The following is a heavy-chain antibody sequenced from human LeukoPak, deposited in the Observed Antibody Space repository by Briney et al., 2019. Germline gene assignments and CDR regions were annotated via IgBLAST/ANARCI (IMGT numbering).Heavy chain of an antibody. V-gene: IGHV1-8*01. D-gene: IGHD6-19*01. J-gene: IGHJ4*02. Sequence: AASVKVSCKASGYTFSNYDINWVRQVTGQGLEWMGWMNPDSGNTGYAQRFQGRVTLTRNPSISTAYMEVSSLRSEDTAVYYCARDTGYSSGWGQGTLVTVSS. CDR2: MNPDSGNT. CDR1: GYTFSNYD. CDR3: ARDTGYSSG.